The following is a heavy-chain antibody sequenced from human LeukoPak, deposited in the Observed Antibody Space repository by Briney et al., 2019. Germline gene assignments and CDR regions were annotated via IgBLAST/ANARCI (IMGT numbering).Heavy chain of an antibody. J-gene: IGHJ4*02. D-gene: IGHD1-26*01. Sequence: GGSLRLSCAASGFTFSGYGIHWVRQAPGKGLECVAVISYDGSNKYYADSVKGRFTISRDNSKNTLYLQMNSLRAEDTAVYYCARDNEGRSWGFECWGEGTLVTVSS. CDR2: ISYDGSNK. CDR3: ARDNEGRSWGFEC. V-gene: IGHV3-30*03. CDR1: GFTFSGYG.